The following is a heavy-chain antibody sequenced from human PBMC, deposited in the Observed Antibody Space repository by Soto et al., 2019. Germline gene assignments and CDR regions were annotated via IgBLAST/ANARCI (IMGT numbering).Heavy chain of an antibody. J-gene: IGHJ5*02. Sequence: QVQLVQSGAEVKKPGSSVKVSCKASGGTFSSYAISWVRQAPGQGLEWMGGIIPIFGTANYAQKFQGRVTITADESTSTAYMELSSLRSEETAVYYCARDGWGIVVVPAAIKWGNWFDPWGQGTLVTVSS. V-gene: IGHV1-69*01. CDR1: GGTFSSYA. D-gene: IGHD2-2*02. CDR2: IIPIFGTA. CDR3: ARDGWGIVVVPAAIKWGNWFDP.